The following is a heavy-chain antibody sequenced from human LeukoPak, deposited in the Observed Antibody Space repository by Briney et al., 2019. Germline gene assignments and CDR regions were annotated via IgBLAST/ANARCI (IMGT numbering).Heavy chain of an antibody. Sequence: SVKVSCKASGGTFSSYAISWVRQAPGQGLEWMGRIIPILGIANYAQKFQGRVTITADKSTSTAYMELSSLRSEDTAVYYCARMAYSGRTDATQGAFDIWGQGTMVTVSS. CDR3: ARMAYSGRTDATQGAFDI. J-gene: IGHJ3*02. CDR1: GGTFSSYA. D-gene: IGHD1-26*01. CDR2: IIPILGIA. V-gene: IGHV1-69*04.